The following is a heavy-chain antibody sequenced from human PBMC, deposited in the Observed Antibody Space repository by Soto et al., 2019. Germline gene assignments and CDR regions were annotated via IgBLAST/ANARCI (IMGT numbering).Heavy chain of an antibody. D-gene: IGHD2-15*01. CDR1: GGSISSGGYY. V-gene: IGHV4-31*03. CDR2: IYYSGST. J-gene: IGHJ6*02. CDR3: ARELGYCSGGSCYESYYYYYGMDV. Sequence: TSETLSLTCTVSGGSISSGGYYWSWIRQHPGKGLEWIGYIYYSGSTYYNPSLKSRVTISVDTSKNQFSLKLSSVTAADTAVYYCARELGYCSGGSCYESYYYYYGMDVWGQGTTVTVSS.